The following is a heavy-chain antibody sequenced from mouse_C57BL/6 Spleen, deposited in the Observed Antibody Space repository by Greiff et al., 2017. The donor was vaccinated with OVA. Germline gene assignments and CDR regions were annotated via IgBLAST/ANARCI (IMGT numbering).Heavy chain of an antibody. V-gene: IGHV1-72*01. D-gene: IGHD1-1*01. CDR2: IDPNSGGT. CDR3: ARREGYYGSSYGRWYFDV. CDR1: GYTFTSYW. Sequence: QVQLKQPGAELVKPGASVKLSCKASGYTFTSYWMHWVKQRPGRGLEWIGRIDPNSGGTKYNEKFKSKATLTVDKPSSTAYMQLSSLTSEDSAVYYCARREGYYGSSYGRWYFDVWGTGTTVTVSS. J-gene: IGHJ1*03.